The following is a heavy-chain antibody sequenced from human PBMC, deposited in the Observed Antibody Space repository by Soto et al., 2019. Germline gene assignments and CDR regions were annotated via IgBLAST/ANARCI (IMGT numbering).Heavy chain of an antibody. CDR1: GFTFSSYA. CDR3: AKVIGDFWSGYYTLDAFDI. D-gene: IGHD3-3*01. V-gene: IGHV3-23*01. CDR2: ICGSGGST. J-gene: IGHJ3*02. Sequence: GGSLRLSCAASGFTFSSYAMSWVRQAPGKGQDWVSAICGSGGSTYYADSVKGRFTISRDNSKNMLYLQMNSLRAEDTAVYYCAKVIGDFWSGYYTLDAFDIWGQGTMVTVSS.